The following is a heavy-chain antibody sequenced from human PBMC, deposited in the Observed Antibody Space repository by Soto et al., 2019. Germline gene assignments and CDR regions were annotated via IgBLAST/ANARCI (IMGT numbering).Heavy chain of an antibody. CDR3: AGADPIYCSGGSCYRGHFDY. Sequence: SETLSLTCTVSGGSISSSSYYWGWIRQHPGKGLEWIGYIYYSGSTYYNPSLKSRVTISVDTSKNQFSLKLSSVTAADTAVYYCAGADPIYCSGGSCYRGHFDYWGQGTLVTVSS. D-gene: IGHD2-15*01. CDR1: GGSISSSSYY. V-gene: IGHV4-31*03. J-gene: IGHJ4*02. CDR2: IYYSGST.